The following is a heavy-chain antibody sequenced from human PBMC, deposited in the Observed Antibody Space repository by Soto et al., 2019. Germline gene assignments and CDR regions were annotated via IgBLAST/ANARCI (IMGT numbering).Heavy chain of an antibody. V-gene: IGHV3-21*01. Sequence: GGSLRLSCVASGFTFSSYTMNWVRQAPGKGLEWVSSISSTGSFIHSADSVRGRFTISRDNAKKSLYLPLNSLRTEDTAVYYCAKEEIPEPYAQRSIDYRGQGTLVTVSS. D-gene: IGHD2-2*02. CDR1: GFTFSSYT. CDR3: AKEEIPEPYAQRSIDY. J-gene: IGHJ4*02. CDR2: ISSTGSFI.